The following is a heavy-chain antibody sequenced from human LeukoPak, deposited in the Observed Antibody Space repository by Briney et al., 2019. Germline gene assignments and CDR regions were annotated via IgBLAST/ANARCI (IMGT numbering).Heavy chain of an antibody. D-gene: IGHD3-10*01. Sequence: SETLSLTCTVSGGSLSSSTYYGGWVRQPPGTGLEWIGSIYHSRSTYYNPSLKSRVTISVDTSKNQFSLKLSSVTAADTAVYYCARRRMVRGVWGTGWFDPWGQGTLVTVSS. CDR1: GGSLSSSTYY. CDR2: IYHSRST. CDR3: ARRRMVRGVWGTGWFDP. V-gene: IGHV4-39*07. J-gene: IGHJ5*02.